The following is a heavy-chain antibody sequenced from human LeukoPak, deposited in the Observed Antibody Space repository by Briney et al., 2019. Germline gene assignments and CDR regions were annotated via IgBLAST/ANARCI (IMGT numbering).Heavy chain of an antibody. D-gene: IGHD3-22*01. V-gene: IGHV3-48*03. CDR1: GFTFSSYE. CDR2: ISSGSTI. CDR3: ARAPYYYDSSGYYGY. J-gene: IGHJ4*02. Sequence: PGGSLRLSCAASGFTFSSYEMNWVRQAPGKGLEGVSYISSGSTIYYADSVRGRFTISRDNAKNSLYLQMNSLRAEDTAVYYCARAPYYYDSSGYYGYWGQGTLVTVSS.